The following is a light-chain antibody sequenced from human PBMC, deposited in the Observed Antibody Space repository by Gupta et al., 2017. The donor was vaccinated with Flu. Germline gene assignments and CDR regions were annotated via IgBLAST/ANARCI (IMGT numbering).Light chain of an antibody. J-gene: IGKJ2*03. Sequence: IVISQSLDSLGVSLQEKDTTSCKSSQSILHSSNKKNCLAWYQQKPGQPPRLLFCGASTGHSGVPNRFRGSGSGTDFTLTIRILQAEDVTVYCCHQYCYTPYSFGQGTRVEI. CDR3: HQYCYTPYS. CDR1: QSILHSSNKKNC. CDR2: GAS. V-gene: IGKV4-1*01.